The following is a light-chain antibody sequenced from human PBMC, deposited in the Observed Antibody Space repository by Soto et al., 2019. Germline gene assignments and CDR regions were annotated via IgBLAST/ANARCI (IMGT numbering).Light chain of an antibody. V-gene: IGKV3-20*01. J-gene: IGKJ4*01. Sequence: PGDRATLSCRASRSVSNNYFAWFQQKPGQAPRLLIYGASSRASGTPDRFSGSGSGTDFTLTISRLEPEDSAVYYCQQYGSSRALTFGGGTKVEIK. CDR3: QQYGSSRALT. CDR1: RSVSNNY. CDR2: GAS.